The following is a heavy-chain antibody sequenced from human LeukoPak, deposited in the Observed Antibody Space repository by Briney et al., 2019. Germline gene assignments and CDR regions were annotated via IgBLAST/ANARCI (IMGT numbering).Heavy chain of an antibody. J-gene: IGHJ5*02. D-gene: IGHD6-19*01. CDR3: ARRRRMSSGWYGNWFDP. CDR1: GYTFTSYD. CDR2: MNPNSGNT. V-gene: IGHV1-8*01. Sequence: GASVKVSCKASGYTFTSYDINWVRQATGQGLEWMGWMNPNSGNTGYAQKFQGRVTMTRNTSISTAYMVLSSLRSEDTAVYYCARRRRMSSGWYGNWFDPWGQGTLVTVSS.